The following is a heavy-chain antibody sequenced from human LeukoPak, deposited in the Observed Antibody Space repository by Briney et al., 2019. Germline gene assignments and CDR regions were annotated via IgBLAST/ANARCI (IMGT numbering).Heavy chain of an antibody. Sequence: KPSETLSLTCAVSGGSISSVDYSWSWIRQPPGKGLEWIGYLYYSGSTYYNPSLKSQVTISVDTSKNHFSLRLSSVTAADTAVYYCARGVRQRGYYVGYYFDYWGQGTLVTVSS. CDR2: LYYSGST. V-gene: IGHV4-30-4*07. CDR3: ARGVRQRGYYVGYYFDY. D-gene: IGHD3-22*01. J-gene: IGHJ4*02. CDR1: GGSISSVDYS.